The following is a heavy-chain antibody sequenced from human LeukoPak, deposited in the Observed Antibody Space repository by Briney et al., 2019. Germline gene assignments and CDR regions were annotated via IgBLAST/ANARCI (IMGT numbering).Heavy chain of an antibody. D-gene: IGHD6-19*01. CDR3: AREISVAGTMIDY. J-gene: IGHJ4*02. CDR1: GYTFSSSG. Sequence: ASVKVSCKASGYTFSSSGIYWVRQVPGQGLEWMGWINPNSGGTNYAQKFQGRVTMTRDTSISTAYMELSRLTSDDTAVYYCAREISVAGTMIDYWGQGTLVTVSS. V-gene: IGHV1-2*02. CDR2: INPNSGGT.